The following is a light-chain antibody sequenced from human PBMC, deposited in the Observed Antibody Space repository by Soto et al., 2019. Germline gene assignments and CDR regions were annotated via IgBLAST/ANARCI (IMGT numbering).Light chain of an antibody. Sequence: EIVMTQSPATLSVSPGERATLSCRASQRVSSNLAWYQQKPGQAPSLLIYGASTRATGVPARFTGSGSGTEFTLTISSLQSEDFAVYYCQQYNNWPPRYTFGQGTKLEIK. CDR3: QQYNNWPPRYT. CDR2: GAS. V-gene: IGKV3-15*01. J-gene: IGKJ2*01. CDR1: QRVSSN.